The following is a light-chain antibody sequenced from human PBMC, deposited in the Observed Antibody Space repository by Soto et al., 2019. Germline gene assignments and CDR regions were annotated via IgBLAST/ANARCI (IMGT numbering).Light chain of an antibody. CDR1: SSDVGSYKL. J-gene: IGLJ2*01. V-gene: IGLV2-23*03. CDR2: EGS. CDR3: CSYAGSRTLDVV. Sequence: QSALTQPASVSGSPGQSITISCTGTSSDVGSYKLVSWYQQHPGKAPKLMIYEGSTRPSGVSNRFSGSKSGNTASLTISGLQAEDEADYYCCSYAGSRTLDVVFGGGTQLTVL.